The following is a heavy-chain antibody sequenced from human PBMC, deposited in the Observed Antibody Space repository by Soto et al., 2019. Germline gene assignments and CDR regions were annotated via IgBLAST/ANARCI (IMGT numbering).Heavy chain of an antibody. CDR1: GYTFTSYD. V-gene: IGHV1-8*01. D-gene: IGHD3-9*01. Sequence: ASVKVSCKASGYTFTSYDINWVRQATGQGLEWMGWMNPNSGNTGYAQKIQGRVTMTRNTSISTAYMELSSLRTEDTALYYCARGGENVLRYFDRLTDDYWGQGTLVTVSS. J-gene: IGHJ4*02. CDR3: ARGGENVLRYFDRLTDDY. CDR2: MNPNSGNT.